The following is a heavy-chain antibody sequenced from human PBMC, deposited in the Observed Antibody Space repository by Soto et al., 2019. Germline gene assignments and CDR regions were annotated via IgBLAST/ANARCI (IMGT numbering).Heavy chain of an antibody. CDR1: GFTFSNYW. D-gene: IGHD2-15*01. CDR3: VRSSLVVAVATREDF. CDR2: IDSDGSRI. Sequence: EVQLVESGGGLVQPGESLRLSCAASGFTFSNYWMHWVRQAPGKGLVWVSRIDSDGSRITYADFVKGRFNISRDNAKNTVYLHMNGLTAEDTAVYYCVRSSLVVAVATREDFWGQGTLVTVSS. J-gene: IGHJ4*02. V-gene: IGHV3-74*01.